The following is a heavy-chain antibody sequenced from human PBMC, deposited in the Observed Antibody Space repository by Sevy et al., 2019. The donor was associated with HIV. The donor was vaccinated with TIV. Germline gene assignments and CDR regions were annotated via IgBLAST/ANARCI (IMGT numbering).Heavy chain of an antibody. Sequence: ASVKVSCKASGYTFTSYDINWVRQATGQGLEWMGWMNPNSGNTGYAQKFQGRVTMTRNTSISTAYMELSSLRSEDTAVYYCARGGGYWQWRRADYYYGMDVWGQGTTVTVSS. CDR3: ARGGGYWQWRRADYYYGMDV. D-gene: IGHD6-19*01. CDR2: MNPNSGNT. CDR1: GYTFTSYD. J-gene: IGHJ6*02. V-gene: IGHV1-8*01.